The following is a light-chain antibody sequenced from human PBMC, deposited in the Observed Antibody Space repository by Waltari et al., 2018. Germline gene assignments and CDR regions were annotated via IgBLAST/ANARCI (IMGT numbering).Light chain of an antibody. V-gene: IGKV2-28*01. CDR1: QSLQHFNGNNY. Sequence: DIGMTQSPLSLAVTPGEPASLSCRSRQSLQHFNGNNYLDWYLQKPGQPPQLLIYLGSTRASGVPDRFSGRGSGTYFTLKISRVEAEDVGVYYCMQGLQTPWTFGQGTKVEIK. CDR2: LGS. J-gene: IGKJ1*01. CDR3: MQGLQTPWT.